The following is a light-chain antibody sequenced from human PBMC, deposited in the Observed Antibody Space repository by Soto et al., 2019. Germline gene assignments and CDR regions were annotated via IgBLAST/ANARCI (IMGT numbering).Light chain of an antibody. CDR3: MQALQTPST. CDR1: QSLQHTNGTNY. CDR2: LAS. V-gene: IGKV2-28*01. Sequence: DILLTHSPLPLPVPPGEPASISCGSSQSLQHTNGTNYLHWYLQKPGLSPQLLIYLASNRASGVPDRFSGSGSATDFTLKVSRVEAEDVGVYYCMQALQTPSTFGQGAKVDIK. J-gene: IGKJ1*01.